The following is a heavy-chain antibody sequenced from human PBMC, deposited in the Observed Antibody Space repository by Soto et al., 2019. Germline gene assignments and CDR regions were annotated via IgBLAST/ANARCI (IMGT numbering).Heavy chain of an antibody. CDR1: GGTFSSYA. CDR2: VIPIFGTA. V-gene: IGHV1-69*13. CDR3: AMANVDIVGLDYYYYGMDV. J-gene: IGHJ6*02. D-gene: IGHD5-12*01. Sequence: SVKVSCKASGGTFSSYAISWVRQAPGQGLEWMGGVIPIFGTANYAQKFQGRVTITADESTSTAYMELSSLRSEDTAVYYCAMANVDIVGLDYYYYGMDVWGQGTTVTVSS.